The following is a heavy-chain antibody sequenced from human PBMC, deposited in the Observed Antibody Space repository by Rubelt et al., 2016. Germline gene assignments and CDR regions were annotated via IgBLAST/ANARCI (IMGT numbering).Heavy chain of an antibody. D-gene: IGHD1-7*01. J-gene: IGHJ4*02. Sequence: QVQLVQSGAEVKKPGASVKVSCKASGYTFTSYGISWVRQAPGQGLEWMGWLSAYNGNTNYAQKLQGRGTRTTDTSTVTASMELVSLRSDDTAVYYCARDLPPFRRYNWNFPLDYWGQGTLVTVSS. CDR1: GYTFTSYG. CDR3: ARDLPPFRRYNWNFPLDY. CDR2: LSAYNGNT. V-gene: IGHV1-18*01.